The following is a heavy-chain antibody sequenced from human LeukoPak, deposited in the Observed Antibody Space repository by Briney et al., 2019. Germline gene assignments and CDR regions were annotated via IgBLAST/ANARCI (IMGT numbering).Heavy chain of an antibody. CDR2: ISAYNGNT. V-gene: IGHV1-18*01. Sequence: ASVKVSCKASGYTFTSYGISWVRQAPRQGLEWMGWISAYNGNTNYAQKLQGRVTMTTDTSTSTAYMELRSLRSDDTAVYYCARISGYSSSYQQEMWGQGTLVTVSS. CDR3: ARISGYSSSYQQEM. J-gene: IGHJ4*02. D-gene: IGHD6-13*01. CDR1: GYTFTSYG.